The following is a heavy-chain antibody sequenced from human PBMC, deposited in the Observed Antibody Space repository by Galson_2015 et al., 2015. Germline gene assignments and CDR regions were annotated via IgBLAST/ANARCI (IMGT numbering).Heavy chain of an antibody. CDR1: GGSISSGGYY. CDR3: ARRTSNYSNYVENWFDP. J-gene: IGHJ5*02. V-gene: IGHV4-31*03. D-gene: IGHD4-11*01. CDR2: IYYSGST. Sequence: TLSLTCTVSGGSISSGGYYWSWIRQHPGKGLEWIGYIYYSGSTYYNPSLKSRVTISVDTSKNQFSLKLSSVTAADTAVYYCARRTSNYSNYVENWFDPWGQGTLVTVSS.